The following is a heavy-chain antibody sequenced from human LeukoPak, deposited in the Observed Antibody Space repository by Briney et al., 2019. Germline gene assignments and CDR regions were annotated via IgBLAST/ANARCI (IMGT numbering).Heavy chain of an antibody. Sequence: SETLSLTCAVYGGSFSNYYWSWIRQPPGKGLEWIGEINHSGSTNYNPSLKSRVTISVDTSKNQFSLKLSSVTAADTAVYYCARVRKVPAAMSYYFDYWGQGTLVTVSS. CDR2: INHSGST. CDR1: GGSFSNYY. D-gene: IGHD2-2*01. J-gene: IGHJ4*02. V-gene: IGHV4-34*01. CDR3: ARVRKVPAAMSYYFDY.